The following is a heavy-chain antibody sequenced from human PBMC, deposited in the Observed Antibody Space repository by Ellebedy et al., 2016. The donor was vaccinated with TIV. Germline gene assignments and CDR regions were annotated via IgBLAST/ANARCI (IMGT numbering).Heavy chain of an antibody. V-gene: IGHV1-2*02. D-gene: IGHD2-2*01. J-gene: IGHJ6*02. Sequence: ASVKVSCKVSGFMLPDLSMHWLRQAPGQGLEWMGWINPNSYATKYAQKFQGRVTMTRDTSITTAYMELSRLRSDDTAMYYCARGCSSTSCSGDYYYGMTVWGQGTTVTVSS. CDR3: ARGCSSTSCSGDYYYGMTV. CDR1: GFMLPDLS. CDR2: INPNSYAT.